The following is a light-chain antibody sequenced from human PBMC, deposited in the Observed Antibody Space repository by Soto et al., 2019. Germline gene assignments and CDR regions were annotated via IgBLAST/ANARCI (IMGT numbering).Light chain of an antibody. CDR3: QHYGRSFPLP. CDR2: SAS. J-gene: IGKJ4*01. CDR1: QSVSSSE. V-gene: IGKV3-20*01. Sequence: EIVLTQSPGTLSLSPGERATLSCRASQSVSSSELAWYQQKPDQAPRLLVYSASSRATGIPDRFSGSGSGTDFTLTISRLEPEDFAVYYCQHYGRSFPLPFRGGTKVEIK.